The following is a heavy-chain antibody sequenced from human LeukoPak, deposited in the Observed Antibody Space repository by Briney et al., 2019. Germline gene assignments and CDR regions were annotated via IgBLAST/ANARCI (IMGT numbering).Heavy chain of an antibody. J-gene: IGHJ6*04. CDR3: AELGITMIGGV. D-gene: IGHD3-10*02. CDR1: GFIFSNYA. V-gene: IGHV3-23*01. CDR2: FSGSGGTI. Sequence: GGSLRLSCAASGFIFSNYAMSWVRQAPGKGLQWVSAFSGSGGTIYYADSVKGRFTISRDNAKNSLYLQMNSLRAEDTAVYYCAELGITMIGGVWGKGTTVTISS.